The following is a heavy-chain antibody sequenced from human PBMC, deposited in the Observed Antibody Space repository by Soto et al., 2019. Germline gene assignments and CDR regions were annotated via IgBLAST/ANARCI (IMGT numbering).Heavy chain of an antibody. D-gene: IGHD3-10*01. CDR3: ARVNSDDYGTGSSIHFDY. CDR1: GYTFTSYG. Sequence: ASVKVSCKASGYTFTSYGISWVRQAPGQGLEWMGWISAYNGNTNYAQKLQGRVTMTTDTSTSTAYMELRSLRSDDTAVYYCARVNSDDYGTGSSIHFDYWGKGSLVTVSS. V-gene: IGHV1-18*01. CDR2: ISAYNGNT. J-gene: IGHJ4*02.